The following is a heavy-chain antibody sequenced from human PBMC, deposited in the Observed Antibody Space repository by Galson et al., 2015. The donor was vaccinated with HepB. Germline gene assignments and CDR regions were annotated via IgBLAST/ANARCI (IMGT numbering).Heavy chain of an antibody. CDR2: IYPGDSET. D-gene: IGHD2-15*01. Sequence: SGAEVKKPGESLKISCKGSGHTFPTYWTAWVRQMPGRGLEWIGVIYPGDSETKYSPSFQGHYTISADKSTTTAYLQWNSLKASDSAIYYCARQPGGRGLDVWGQGTTVTVSS. CDR3: ARQPGGRGLDV. J-gene: IGHJ6*02. V-gene: IGHV5-51*01. CDR1: GHTFPTYW.